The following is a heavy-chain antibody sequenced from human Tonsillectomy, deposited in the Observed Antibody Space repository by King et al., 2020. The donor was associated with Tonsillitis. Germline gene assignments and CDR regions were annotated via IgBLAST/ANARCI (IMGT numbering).Heavy chain of an antibody. Sequence: VQLVESGGGLVQPGGSLRLSCAASGFTFSSYAMSWVRLAPGRGLEWVSAISASVGTTYYADSVKGRFAISRDIPKNTLYLQMNSLRAEDTAVYYCAKNRLTMIDAYMDVGGKGTAVIVPS. CDR3: AKNRLTMIDAYMDV. CDR1: GFTFSSYA. D-gene: IGHD3-22*01. CDR2: ISASVGTT. J-gene: IGHJ6*03. V-gene: IGHV3-23*04.